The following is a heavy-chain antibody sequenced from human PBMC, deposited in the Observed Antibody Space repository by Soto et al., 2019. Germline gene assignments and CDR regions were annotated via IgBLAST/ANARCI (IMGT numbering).Heavy chain of an antibody. J-gene: IGHJ6*02. CDR1: GFTLSSYW. V-gene: IGHV3-7*01. CDR2: IKQDGHEK. Sequence: GGSLRLSCAASGFTLSSYWMNWVRQAPGKGLEWVANIKQDGHEKYYVDSVRGRFFISRDNAKNSLYLQLNSLRAEDTAVYYCARDADASGWYHYGMDVWGQGTLVTVSS. D-gene: IGHD6-19*01. CDR3: ARDADASGWYHYGMDV.